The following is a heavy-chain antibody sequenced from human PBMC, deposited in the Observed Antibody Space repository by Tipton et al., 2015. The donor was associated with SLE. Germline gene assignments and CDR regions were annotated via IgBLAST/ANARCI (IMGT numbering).Heavy chain of an antibody. CDR1: GGSFSGYY. J-gene: IGHJ4*02. CDR2: IYYSGST. CDR3: ARGDSSGGLDY. Sequence: LRLSCAVYGGSFSGYYWSWIRQPPGKGLEWIGYIYYSGSTNYNPSLESRVTISVDTSKNQFSLKLSSVTAADTAVYYCARGDSSGGLDYWGQGTLVTVSS. V-gene: IGHV4-59*01. D-gene: IGHD6-19*01.